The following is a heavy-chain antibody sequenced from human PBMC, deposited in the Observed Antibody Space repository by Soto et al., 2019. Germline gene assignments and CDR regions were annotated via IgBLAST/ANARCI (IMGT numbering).Heavy chain of an antibody. CDR1: GYSFTSYW. Sequence: GESLKISCKGSGYSFTSYWIGWVRQMPGKGLEWMGIIYPGDSDTRYSPSFQGQVTISADKSISTAYLQWSSLKASDTAMYYCARQTTYYDFWSGYYTDYYGMDVWGQGTTVTVSS. J-gene: IGHJ6*02. CDR2: IYPGDSDT. V-gene: IGHV5-51*01. D-gene: IGHD3-3*01. CDR3: ARQTTYYDFWSGYYTDYYGMDV.